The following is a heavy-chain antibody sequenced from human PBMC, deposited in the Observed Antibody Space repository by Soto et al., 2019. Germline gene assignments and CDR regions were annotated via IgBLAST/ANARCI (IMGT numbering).Heavy chain of an antibody. CDR3: TKSGRLSYMDV. CDR2: ITWNSGTI. D-gene: IGHD1-26*01. Sequence: EVQLVESGGGLVQPGRSLRLSCAASGFTFDDYAMHWVRQAPGRGLEWVSRITWNSGTIDYADSVQGRFTISRDNAKNSLYLQRTSLRAEDTALYYCTKSGRLSYMDVWGKGTTCTVSS. V-gene: IGHV3-9*01. J-gene: IGHJ6*03. CDR1: GFTFDDYA.